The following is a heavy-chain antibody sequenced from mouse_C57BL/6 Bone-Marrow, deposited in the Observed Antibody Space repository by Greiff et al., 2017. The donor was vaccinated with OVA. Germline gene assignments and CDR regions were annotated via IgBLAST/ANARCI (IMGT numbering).Heavy chain of an antibody. Sequence: QVQLKESGPELVKPGASVKISCKASGYAFSSSWMNWVKQRPGKGLEWIGRIYPGDGDTNYNGKFKGKATLTADKSSSTAYMQLSSLTSEDSAVYFCARERYDGYYKTYYYAMDYWGQGTSVTVSS. CDR3: ARERYDGYYKTYYYAMDY. V-gene: IGHV1-82*01. J-gene: IGHJ4*01. CDR2: IYPGDGDT. D-gene: IGHD2-3*01. CDR1: GYAFSSSW.